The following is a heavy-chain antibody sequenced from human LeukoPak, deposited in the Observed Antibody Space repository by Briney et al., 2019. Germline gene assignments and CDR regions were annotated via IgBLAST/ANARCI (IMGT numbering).Heavy chain of an antibody. D-gene: IGHD3-16*02. CDR2: ISAYNGNT. V-gene: IGHV1-18*01. CDR1: GYTFTSYG. Sequence: ASVKVSCKASGYTFTSYGISWVRQAPGQGLEWMGWISAYNGNTNYAQKLQGRVTMTTDTSTSTAYMELRSLRSDDTAVYYCASHVLSGWGNYRDHAYFDYWGQGTLVTVSS. CDR3: ASHVLSGWGNYRDHAYFDY. J-gene: IGHJ4*02.